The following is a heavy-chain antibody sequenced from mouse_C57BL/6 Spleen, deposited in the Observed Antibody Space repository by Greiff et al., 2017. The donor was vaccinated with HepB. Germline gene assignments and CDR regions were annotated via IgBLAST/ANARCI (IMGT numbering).Heavy chain of an antibody. CDR1: GFTFSSYA. CDR2: ISSGGDYI. Sequence: EVQRVESGEGLVKPGGSLKLSCAASGFTFSSYAMSWVRQTPEKRLEWVAYISSGGDYIYYADTVKGRFTISRDNARNTLYLQMSSLKSEDTAMYYCTRDHGSTMSTRAWFAYWGQGTLVTVSA. CDR3: TRDHGSTMSTRAWFAY. V-gene: IGHV5-9-1*02. J-gene: IGHJ3*01. D-gene: IGHD2-4*01.